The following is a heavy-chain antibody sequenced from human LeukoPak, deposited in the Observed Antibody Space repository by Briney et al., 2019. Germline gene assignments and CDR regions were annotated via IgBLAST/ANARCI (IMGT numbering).Heavy chain of an antibody. J-gene: IGHJ4*02. CDR1: GFTFSSYG. D-gene: IGHD1-26*01. V-gene: IGHV3-30*18. CDR3: AKELGEGGAFDY. CDR2: ISYDGSNK. Sequence: LSGGSLRLSCAASGFTFSSYGMPWVRQAPGKGLEWVAVISYDGSNKYYADSVKGRFTISRDNSKNTLYLQMNSLRAEDTAAYYCAKELGEGGAFDYWGQGTLVTVSS.